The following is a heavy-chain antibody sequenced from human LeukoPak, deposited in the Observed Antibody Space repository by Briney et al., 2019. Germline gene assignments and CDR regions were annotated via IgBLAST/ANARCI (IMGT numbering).Heavy chain of an antibody. J-gene: IGHJ4*02. CDR3: ARVGVVPAKRTPLDY. D-gene: IGHD2-2*01. CDR1: GYTFTGYY. Sequence: ASVKVSCKASGYTFTGYYMHWVRQAPGQGLEWMGWINPNSGGTNYAQKFQGRVTMTRDTSINTAYMELSRLRSDDTAVYYCARVGVVPAKRTPLDYWGQGTLVTVSS. CDR2: INPNSGGT. V-gene: IGHV1-2*02.